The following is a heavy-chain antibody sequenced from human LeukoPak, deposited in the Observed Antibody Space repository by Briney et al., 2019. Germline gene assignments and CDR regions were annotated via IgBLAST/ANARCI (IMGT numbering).Heavy chain of an antibody. CDR3: ARESYGSGSYYNVYDAFDI. V-gene: IGHV3-11*04. J-gene: IGHJ3*02. Sequence: GGSLRLSCAASGFTFSDYYMSWIRQAPGKGLEWVSYISSSGSTIYYADSVKGRFTISRDNAKNSLYLQMNSLRAEDTAVYYCARESYGSGSYYNVYDAFDIWGQGTVVTVSS. CDR1: GFTFSDYY. CDR2: ISSSGSTI. D-gene: IGHD3-10*01.